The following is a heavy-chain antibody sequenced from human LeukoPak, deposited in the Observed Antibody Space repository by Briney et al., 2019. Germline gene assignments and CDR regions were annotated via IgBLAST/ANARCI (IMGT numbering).Heavy chain of an antibody. CDR3: ARWYCSSTTCYHMDV. V-gene: IGHV4-59*01. Sequence: SETLSLTCTISGGSISSYYWSWIRQPPGKGLEYIGHIYYSGSTDYNPSLKSRVTISVDTSKNQFSLNLSSVTAADTAVYNCARWYCSSTTCYHMDVWGKGTTVTVSS. CDR1: GGSISSYY. CDR2: IYYSGST. D-gene: IGHD2/OR15-2a*01. J-gene: IGHJ6*03.